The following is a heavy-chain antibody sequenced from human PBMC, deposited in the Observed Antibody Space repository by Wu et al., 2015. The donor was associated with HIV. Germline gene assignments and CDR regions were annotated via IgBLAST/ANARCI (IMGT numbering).Heavy chain of an antibody. CDR1: GGTFRSQP. V-gene: IGHV1-69*13. Sequence: QVQLVQSGAEVKKPGSSVKVSCKASGGTFRSQPISWVRQAPGQGLEWMGKIFPLFGTTNYAQDFQGRVTITADESTSTAYVELSSLRSEDTAMYYCVRRADSFDSSAYYYWGQGTLVSVSP. D-gene: IGHD3-22*01. CDR3: VRRADSFDSSAYYY. J-gene: IGHJ4*02. CDR2: IFPLFGTT.